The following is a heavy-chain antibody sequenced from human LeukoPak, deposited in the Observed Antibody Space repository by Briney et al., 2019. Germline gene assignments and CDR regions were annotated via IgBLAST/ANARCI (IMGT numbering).Heavy chain of an antibody. Sequence: ASVTVSCKASGYTFTSYDINWVRQATGQGLEWMGWMNPNSGNTAYAQKFQGRVTMTRNTSISTAYMELSNLRSEDTAVYYCAREPIVGATRYWFDPWGQGTLVTVSS. CDR2: MNPNSGNT. CDR1: GYTFTSYD. V-gene: IGHV1-8*01. D-gene: IGHD1-26*01. J-gene: IGHJ5*02. CDR3: AREPIVGATRYWFDP.